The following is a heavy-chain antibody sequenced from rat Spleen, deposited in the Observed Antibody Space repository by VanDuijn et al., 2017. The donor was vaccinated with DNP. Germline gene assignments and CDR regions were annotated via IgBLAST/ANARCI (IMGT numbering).Heavy chain of an antibody. Sequence: EVQLVESGGGLVQPGRSMKLSCAASGFTFSKYGMAWVRQAPTKGLEWVAALSYNGGTPYYRDSVKGRFTISRDNAQSTLYLQMDSLRSEDTATYYCARHRTIMPYYYAMDAWGQGVMVTVSS. CDR1: GFTFSKYG. CDR2: LSYNGGTP. V-gene: IGHV5-29*01. CDR3: ARHRTIMPYYYAMDA. D-gene: IGHD1-12*01. J-gene: IGHJ4*01.